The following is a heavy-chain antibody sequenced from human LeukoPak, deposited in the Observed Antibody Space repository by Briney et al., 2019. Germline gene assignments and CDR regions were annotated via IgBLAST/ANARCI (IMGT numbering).Heavy chain of an antibody. D-gene: IGHD3-16*01. Sequence: GGSLRLSCAASGFTFRSYAMNWVRQAPGKGLVWVSIINTDTRGTYYADSVKGRFTISRDNAKNTLYLQMNSLRAEDTAVYYCARAGAYHFDNWGQGTLVTVSS. CDR3: ARAGAYHFDN. CDR1: GFTFRSYA. CDR2: INTDTRGT. V-gene: IGHV3-74*01. J-gene: IGHJ4*02.